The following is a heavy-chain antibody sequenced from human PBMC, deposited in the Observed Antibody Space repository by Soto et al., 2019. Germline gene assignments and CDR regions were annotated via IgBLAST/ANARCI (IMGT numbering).Heavy chain of an antibody. CDR2: ISAGGAST. J-gene: IGHJ4*02. CDR1: GFTFASSA. D-gene: IGHD3-3*01. CDR3: AKDHPGSGYFYFGS. V-gene: IGHV3-23*01. Sequence: PGGALRLSCTASGFTFASSAMSWARQAPGNGLEWVSVISAGGASTYYADSVKGRFTISRDNSKDTLYLQMDSLRDEDTAVYFCAKDHPGSGYFYFGSWGQGTLVTVSS.